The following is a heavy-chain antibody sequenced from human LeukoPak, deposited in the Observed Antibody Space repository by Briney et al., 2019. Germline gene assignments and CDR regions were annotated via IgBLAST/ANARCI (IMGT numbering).Heavy chain of an antibody. CDR2: IKSKTDGGTT. CDR1: GFTVSNAW. CDR3: TTGASYSSSGLRGY. J-gene: IGHJ4*02. V-gene: IGHV3-15*01. Sequence: PGGSLRLSCAASGFTVSNAWMSWVRQAPGKGLEWVGRIKSKTDGGTTDYAAPVKGRFTISRDDSKNTLYLQMNSLKTEDTAVYYCTTGASYSSSGLRGYWGQGTLVTVSS. D-gene: IGHD6-13*01.